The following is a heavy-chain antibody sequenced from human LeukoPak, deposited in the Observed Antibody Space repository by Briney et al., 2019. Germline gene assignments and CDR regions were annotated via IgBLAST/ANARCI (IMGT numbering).Heavy chain of an antibody. Sequence: SETLSLTCTVSGGSISSGGYYWSWIRQHPGKGLEWIGYIYYSGSTYYNPSLKSRVTISVDTSKNQFSLKLSSVTAADTAVYYCARSSAVAGEKYFQHWGQGTLVTVSS. CDR3: ARSSAVAGEKYFQH. J-gene: IGHJ1*01. CDR2: IYYSGST. D-gene: IGHD6-19*01. V-gene: IGHV4-61*08. CDR1: GGSISSGGYY.